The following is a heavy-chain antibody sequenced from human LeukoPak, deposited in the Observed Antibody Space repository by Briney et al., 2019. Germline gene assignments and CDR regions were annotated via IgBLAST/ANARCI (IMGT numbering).Heavy chain of an antibody. V-gene: IGHV3-23*01. J-gene: IGHJ6*03. CDR1: GFTFSGYA. CDR3: AKERGRRSYYVDYYYYMDA. CDR2: ISGSGAST. D-gene: IGHD1-26*01. Sequence: PGGSLRLSCAASGFTFSGYAMSWVRQAPGKGLEWVSAISGSGASTYYADSVKGRFTVSRDNSKNTPYLQMNSLRAEDTAVYYCAKERGRRSYYVDYYYYMDAWGKGTTVTVSS.